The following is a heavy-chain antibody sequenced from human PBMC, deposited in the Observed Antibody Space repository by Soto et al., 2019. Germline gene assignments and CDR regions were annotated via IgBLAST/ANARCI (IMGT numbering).Heavy chain of an antibody. Sequence: EVLLVESGGGLVKPGGSLRLSCAASGFTFSIYSMNWVRQAPGKGLEWVSSISSRSSYIYYADSVKGRFTISRDNAKNSLYMQMNSLRAEDTAVYYCARGDVGDYSGMDVWGQGTTVTVSS. V-gene: IGHV3-21*01. CDR2: ISSRSSYI. CDR1: GFTFSIYS. CDR3: ARGDVGDYSGMDV. D-gene: IGHD3-16*01. J-gene: IGHJ6*02.